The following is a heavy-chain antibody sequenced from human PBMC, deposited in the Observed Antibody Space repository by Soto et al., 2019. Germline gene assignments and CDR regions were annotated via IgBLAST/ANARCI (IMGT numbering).Heavy chain of an antibody. Sequence: SETLSFTCTVSAGSVNTEDYYWTWIRQHPGNGLEWIRSISYAGSTYFTPSLLSRLTMSVDTSNNQFSLLLTSVTAADTAVYYCVRERGGSSSWYPGYFNYWGQ. D-gene: IGHD6-13*01. CDR3: VRERGGSSSWYPGYFNY. J-gene: IGHJ4*02. V-gene: IGHV4-31*03. CDR1: AGSVNTEDYY. CDR2: ISYAGST.